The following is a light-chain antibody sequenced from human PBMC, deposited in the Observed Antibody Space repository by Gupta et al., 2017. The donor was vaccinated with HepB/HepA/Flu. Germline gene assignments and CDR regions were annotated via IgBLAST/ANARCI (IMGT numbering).Light chain of an antibody. V-gene: IGLV3-19*01. CDR3: NSRDSSGDHVV. CDR1: SLRSYY. CDR2: DKN. Sequence: SSELTQDPAVSVALGQTVRITCQGDSLRSYYASWYQQKPGQAPVLVIYDKNNRPSGTPDRFSGSSSGNTVSLTITGAQAEDEAHYYCNSRDSSGDHVVFGGGTKLTVL. J-gene: IGLJ3*02.